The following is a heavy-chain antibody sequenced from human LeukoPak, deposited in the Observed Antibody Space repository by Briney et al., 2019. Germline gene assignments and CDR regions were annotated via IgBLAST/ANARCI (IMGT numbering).Heavy chain of an antibody. CDR2: VSVYNDNT. D-gene: IGHD6-19*01. CDR3: AREGNSGWSADYYGMDV. V-gene: IGHV1-18*01. Sequence: ASVKVSCKASGYTFTSYGISWVRQAPGQGLEWMRWVSVYNDNTHYAQKFQGRVTMTTDTSTSTAYMELRSLRSDDTAMYYCAREGNSGWSADYYGMDVWGQGTTVTVSS. J-gene: IGHJ6*02. CDR1: GYTFTSYG.